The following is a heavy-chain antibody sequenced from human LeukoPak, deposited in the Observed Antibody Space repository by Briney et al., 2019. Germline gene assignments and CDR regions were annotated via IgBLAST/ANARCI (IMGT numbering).Heavy chain of an antibody. V-gene: IGHV1-2*02. D-gene: IGHD6-25*01. CDR3: ARVPSGGDKFDP. Sequence: GASVKVSCKASGYTFTSYGISWVRQAPGQGLEWMGWINPNSGGTNYAQKFQGRVTMTRDTSISTAYMELSRLRSEDTAVYYCARVPSGGDKFDPWGQGTLVTVSS. CDR1: GYTFTSYG. CDR2: INPNSGGT. J-gene: IGHJ5*02.